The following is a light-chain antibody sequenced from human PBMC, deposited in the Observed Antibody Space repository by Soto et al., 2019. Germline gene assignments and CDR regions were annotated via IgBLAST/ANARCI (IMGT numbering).Light chain of an antibody. J-gene: IGKJ3*01. CDR2: GAS. CDR3: QQYNNWPPRVT. CDR1: QSVSNK. V-gene: IGKV3-15*01. Sequence: EIVMTQSPVTLSVYPGERATLSCRASQSVSNKLAWYQQKPGQAPRLVIYGASTRATGIPARFSGSGSGTEFTLTISSLQSEDFAVYYCQQYNNWPPRVTFGPGTKVDIK.